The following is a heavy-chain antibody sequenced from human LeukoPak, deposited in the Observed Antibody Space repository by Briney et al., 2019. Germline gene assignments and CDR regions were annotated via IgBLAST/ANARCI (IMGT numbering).Heavy chain of an antibody. J-gene: IGHJ4*02. V-gene: IGHV3-64*01. CDR1: GFTFSSYA. D-gene: IGHD6-13*01. CDR2: ISSNGGST. Sequence: GGSLRLSCAASGFTFSSYAMHWVRQAPGKGLEYVSAISSNGGSTYYANSVKGRFTISRDNSKNTLYLQMGSLRAEDMAVYYCARLGIITAAGSNDYWGQGTLVTVSS. CDR3: ARLGIITAAGSNDY.